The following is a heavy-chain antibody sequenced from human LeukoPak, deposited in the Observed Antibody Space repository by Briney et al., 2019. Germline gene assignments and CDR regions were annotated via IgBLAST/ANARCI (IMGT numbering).Heavy chain of an antibody. Sequence: PSETLSLTCTVSGGSISSYYWSWIRQPPGKGLEWIGYIYYSGSTNNNPSLRSRVTISLDTFKNQFSLRLSSVTAADTAVYYCARHFSYYDSSGYYYVPFFDYWGQGTLVTVSS. CDR2: IYYSGST. V-gene: IGHV4-59*08. D-gene: IGHD3-22*01. CDR1: GGSISSYY. J-gene: IGHJ4*02. CDR3: ARHFSYYDSSGYYYVPFFDY.